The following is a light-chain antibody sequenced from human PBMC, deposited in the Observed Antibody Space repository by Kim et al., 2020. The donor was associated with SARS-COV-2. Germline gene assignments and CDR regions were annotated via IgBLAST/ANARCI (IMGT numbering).Light chain of an antibody. Sequence: QSALTQPASVSGSPGQSITISCTGTSRDVGAYNYVSWYQQHPGKAPKVMIYEVSNRPSGVSNRFSGSKSGNTASLTISGLQTEDEANYYCSSYTISSTVVFGGGTQLPS. CDR3: SSYTISSTVV. V-gene: IGLV2-14*01. CDR2: EVS. J-gene: IGLJ2*01. CDR1: SRDVGAYNY.